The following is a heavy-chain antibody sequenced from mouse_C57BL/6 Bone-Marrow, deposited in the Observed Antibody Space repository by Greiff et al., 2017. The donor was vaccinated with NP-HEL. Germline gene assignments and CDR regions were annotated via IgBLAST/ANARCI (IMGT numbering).Heavy chain of an antibody. V-gene: IGHV3-6*01. Sequence: EVQLQESGPGLVKPSQSLSLTCSVTGYSITSGYYWNWIRQFPGNKLEWMGYISYDGSNNYNPSLKNRISITRDTSKNQFFLKLNSVTTEDTATYYCASADYYGSSYVAMDYWGQGTSVTVSS. J-gene: IGHJ4*01. CDR3: ASADYYGSSYVAMDY. D-gene: IGHD1-1*01. CDR2: ISYDGSN. CDR1: GYSITSGYY.